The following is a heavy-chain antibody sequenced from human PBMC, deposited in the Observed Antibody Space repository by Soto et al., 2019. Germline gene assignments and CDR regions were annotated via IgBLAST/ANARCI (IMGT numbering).Heavy chain of an antibody. Sequence: RGESLKISCTGFGYSFVRDWIGWVRQTPGKGLEWVAIMHPGEAHTIYSPSFQGQVTISADRSISATFLHWRSVKASDTAMYYCARPRWAPMARDTFYFDYVGQGTLVTVSS. CDR2: MHPGEAHT. V-gene: IGHV5-51*01. CDR3: ARPRWAPMARDTFYFDY. J-gene: IGHJ4*02. CDR1: GYSFVRDW. D-gene: IGHD3-10*01.